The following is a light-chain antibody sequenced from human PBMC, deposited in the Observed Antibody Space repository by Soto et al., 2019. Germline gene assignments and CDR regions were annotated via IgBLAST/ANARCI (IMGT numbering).Light chain of an antibody. Sequence: EIVLTQSPSTLSLSPGERATLSCGASQSVSSYLAWYQQKPGQAPRLLIYGASTRATGIPARFSGSGYGTEFTLTISSLQSEDFAVYYCQQYNNWPRTFGQGTKVDIK. V-gene: IGKV3-15*01. CDR2: GAS. CDR1: QSVSSY. CDR3: QQYNNWPRT. J-gene: IGKJ1*01.